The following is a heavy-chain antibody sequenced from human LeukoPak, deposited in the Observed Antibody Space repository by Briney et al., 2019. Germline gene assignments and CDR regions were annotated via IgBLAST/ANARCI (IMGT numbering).Heavy chain of an antibody. Sequence: PGGSLRLSCAASGFTFSSYAMHWVRQAPGKGLEWVAVISYDGSNKYYADSVKGRFTISRDNSKNTLYLQMNSLRAEDTAVYYCARDTGYSSSWYGGDFDYWGQGTLVTVSS. CDR3: ARDTGYSSSWYGGDFDY. D-gene: IGHD6-13*01. CDR2: ISYDGSNK. V-gene: IGHV3-30-3*01. CDR1: GFTFSSYA. J-gene: IGHJ4*02.